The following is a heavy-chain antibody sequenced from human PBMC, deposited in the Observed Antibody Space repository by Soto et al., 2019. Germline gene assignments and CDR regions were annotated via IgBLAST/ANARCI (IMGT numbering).Heavy chain of an antibody. V-gene: IGHV1-69*13. D-gene: IGHD2-8*01. Sequence: GASVKVSCKASGGTFSSYAISWVRQAPGQGLEWMGGIIPIFGTANYAQKFQGRVTITADESTSTAYMELSSLRSEDTAVYYCARRKMVYAILGAFDIWGQGTMVTVSS. CDR2: IIPIFGTA. J-gene: IGHJ3*02. CDR3: ARRKMVYAILGAFDI. CDR1: GGTFSSYA.